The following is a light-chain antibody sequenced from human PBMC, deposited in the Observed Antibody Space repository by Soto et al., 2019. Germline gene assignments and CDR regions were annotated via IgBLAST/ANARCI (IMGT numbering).Light chain of an antibody. Sequence: QSVLTQPPSASGTPGQRVTISCSGSSSNIGSYTINWYQQLPGTAPKLLIYSNNQRPSGVPDRFSASKSGTSASLDISGLQSEDEADYYCAAWDDSLNGVVFGGGTKLTVL. CDR3: AAWDDSLNGVV. CDR1: SSNIGSYT. J-gene: IGLJ2*01. V-gene: IGLV1-44*01. CDR2: SNN.